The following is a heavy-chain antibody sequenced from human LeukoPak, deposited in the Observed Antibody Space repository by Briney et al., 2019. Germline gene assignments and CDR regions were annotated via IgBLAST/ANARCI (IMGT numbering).Heavy chain of an antibody. V-gene: IGHV3-21*01. Sequence: GGSLRLSCAASGFTFSSYSMNWVRQAPGKGLEWVSSISSSSSYIYYADSVKGRFTISRDNSKNTLYLQMNSLRAEDTAVYYCAKDDYYDTSGYRDWGQGTLVTVSS. D-gene: IGHD3-22*01. CDR1: GFTFSSYS. CDR3: AKDDYYDTSGYRD. J-gene: IGHJ4*02. CDR2: ISSSSSYI.